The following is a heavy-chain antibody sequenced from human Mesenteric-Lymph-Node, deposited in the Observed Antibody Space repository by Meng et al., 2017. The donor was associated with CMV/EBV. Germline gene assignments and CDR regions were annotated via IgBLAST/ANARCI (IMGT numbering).Heavy chain of an antibody. V-gene: IGHV3-74*01. Sequence: GESLKISRAASGFTLSSYWMHWVRQAPGKGLVWVSRIYNDAGSTYYAESLKGRFTVSRDNAKNTLYLQMNSLTAEDTAVYYCVRGNTGYGNFDSWGQGTLVTVSS. J-gene: IGHJ4*02. CDR2: IYNDAGST. CDR1: GFTLSSYW. CDR3: VRGNTGYGNFDS. D-gene: IGHD3-9*01.